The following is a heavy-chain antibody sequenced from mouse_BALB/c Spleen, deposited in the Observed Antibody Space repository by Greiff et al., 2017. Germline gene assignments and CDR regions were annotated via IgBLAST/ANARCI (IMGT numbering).Heavy chain of an antibody. D-gene: IGHD2-1*01. CDR2: IDPENGDT. CDR3: NGGGGNYIPFDY. CDR1: GFNIKDYY. J-gene: IGHJ2*01. V-gene: IGHV14-4*02. Sequence: VQLQQSGAELVRSGASVKLSCTASGFNIKDYYMHWVKQRPEQGLEWIGWIDPENGDTEYAPKFQGKATMTADTSSNTAYLQLSSLTSEDTAVYYCNGGGGNYIPFDYWGQGTTLTVSS.